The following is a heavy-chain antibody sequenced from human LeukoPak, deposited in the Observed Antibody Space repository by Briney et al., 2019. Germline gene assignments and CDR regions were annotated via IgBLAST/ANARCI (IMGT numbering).Heavy chain of an antibody. CDR1: GFTFSNSG. Sequence: GSLRLSCAASGFTFSNSGMHWVRQAPGKGLEWVAFIRYDGRIQYYADSVKGRFTISRDNSENTLYLQMTSLRPEDTAVYYCARDAYYYDSSGYSYAEYFQHWGQGTLVTVSS. V-gene: IGHV3-30*02. J-gene: IGHJ1*01. CDR3: ARDAYYYDSSGYSYAEYFQH. D-gene: IGHD3-22*01. CDR2: IRYDGRIQ.